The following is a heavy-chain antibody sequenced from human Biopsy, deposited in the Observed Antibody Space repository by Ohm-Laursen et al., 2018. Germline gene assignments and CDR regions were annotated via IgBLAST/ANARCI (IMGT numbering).Heavy chain of an antibody. J-gene: IGHJ4*02. CDR2: IYSGGNT. V-gene: IGHV4-61*01. CDR3: ARGMRSSGWPYFDS. CDR1: GDSLTSGPEN. D-gene: IGHD6-19*01. Sequence: SETLSLTCIVSGDSLTSGPENWSWIRQSPGQGLEYIGFIYSGGNTSYSPSLKNRVTMSVDTSKNQFYLKLYSVTAADTAVYYCARGMRSSGWPYFDSWGQGTLVTVSS.